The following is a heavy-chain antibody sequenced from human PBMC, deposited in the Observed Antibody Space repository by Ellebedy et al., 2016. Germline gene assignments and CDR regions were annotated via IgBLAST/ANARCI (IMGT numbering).Heavy chain of an antibody. CDR2: ISGSGRAT. J-gene: IGHJ4*02. V-gene: IGHV3-23*01. Sequence: GESLKISXAASGFTFSSFALSWVRQAPGKGLEWVSVISGSGRATHYADSVKGRFTISRDNSKNTLYLQMNSLRAEDTAVYYCARGSSDYWGQGTLVTVSS. CDR1: GFTFSSFA. CDR3: ARGSSDY.